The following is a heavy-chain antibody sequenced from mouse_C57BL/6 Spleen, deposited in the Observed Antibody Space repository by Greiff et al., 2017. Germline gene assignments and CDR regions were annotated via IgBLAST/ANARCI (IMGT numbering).Heavy chain of an antibody. CDR1: GFTFSSYG. V-gene: IGHV5-6*01. CDR2: ISSGGGYT. Sequence: EVQRVESGGDLVKPGGSLKLSCAASGFTFSSYGMSWVRQTPDKRLEWVATISSGGGYTYYPDSVKGRFTISRDNAMNPLYLQMSSLKSEDTAMYYCARGGYDYGDYAMDYWGQGTSVTVSS. CDR3: ARGGYDYGDYAMDY. D-gene: IGHD2-4*01. J-gene: IGHJ4*01.